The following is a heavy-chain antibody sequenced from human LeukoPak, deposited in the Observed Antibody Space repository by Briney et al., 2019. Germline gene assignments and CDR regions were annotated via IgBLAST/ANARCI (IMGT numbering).Heavy chain of an antibody. CDR1: GFTLSYYS. D-gene: IGHD6-13*01. Sequence: GGSLRLSCAASGFTLSYYSMNWVRQAPGKGLEWVSSVSRSSDYIYYADSVKGRFTISRDNAKSSLYLQMNSLRAEDTAVYYCARFMFTGIAAAGTAIDPWGQGTLVTVSS. V-gene: IGHV3-21*01. CDR3: ARFMFTGIAAAGTAIDP. CDR2: VSRSSDYI. J-gene: IGHJ5*02.